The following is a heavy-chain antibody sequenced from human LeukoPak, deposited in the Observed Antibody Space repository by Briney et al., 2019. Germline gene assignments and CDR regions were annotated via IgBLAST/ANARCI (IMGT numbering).Heavy chain of an antibody. J-gene: IGHJ4*02. CDR2: IWYHGSNK. CDR1: GFSFRSYA. D-gene: IGHD4-17*01. CDR3: ARDLLVVDYGDYGIDY. V-gene: IGHV3-33*01. Sequence: GGSLRLSCTASGFSFRSYAMHWVRQAPGKGLEWVAVIWYHGSNKYYADSVKGRFTISRDNSKNTLYLQMNSLRAENTAVYYCARDLLVVDYGDYGIDYWGQGTLVTVSS.